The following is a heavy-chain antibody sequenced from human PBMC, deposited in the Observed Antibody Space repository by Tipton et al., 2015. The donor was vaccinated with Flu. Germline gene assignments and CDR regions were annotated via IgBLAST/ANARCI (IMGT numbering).Heavy chain of an antibody. D-gene: IGHD1-26*01. CDR3: ARGSGSSSRDVFDV. V-gene: IGHV3-21*01. CDR2: ISSSSTYI. J-gene: IGHJ3*01. CDR1: GFSFSNYE. Sequence: SLRLSCEVSGFSFSNYEMHWVRQAPGKGLEWVSSISSSSTYIYYADSVKGRFTISRDNAKNSLYLQMNSLRAEDTALYYCARGSGSSSRDVFDVWGQGTMVTVSS.